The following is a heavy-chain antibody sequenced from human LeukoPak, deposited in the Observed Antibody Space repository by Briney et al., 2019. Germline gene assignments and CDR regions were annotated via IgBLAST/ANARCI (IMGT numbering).Heavy chain of an antibody. CDR3: ARDARVEQSEASWFDP. V-gene: IGHV1-18*01. CDR2: ISAYNGNT. CDR1: GYTFTSYG. Sequence: ASVKVSCKASGYTFTSYGISWVRQAPGQGLEWMGWISAYNGNTNYAQKLQGRVTMTTDTSTSTAYMELRSPRSDDTAVYYCARDARVEQSEASWFDPWGQGTLVTVSS. D-gene: IGHD6-19*01. J-gene: IGHJ5*02.